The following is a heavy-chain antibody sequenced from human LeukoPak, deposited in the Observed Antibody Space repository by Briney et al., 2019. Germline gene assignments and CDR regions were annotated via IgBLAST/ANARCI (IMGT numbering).Heavy chain of an antibody. CDR3: GLGGYCSGGSCYPYDAFDI. D-gene: IGHD2-15*01. Sequence: KTSETLSLTCAVYGGSFSGYYWSWIRQPPGKGLEWIGEINHSGSTNYNPSLKSRVTISVDTSKNQFSLKLSSVTAADTAVYYCGLGGYCSGGSCYPYDAFDIWGQGTMVTVSS. J-gene: IGHJ3*02. V-gene: IGHV4-34*01. CDR2: INHSGST. CDR1: GGSFSGYY.